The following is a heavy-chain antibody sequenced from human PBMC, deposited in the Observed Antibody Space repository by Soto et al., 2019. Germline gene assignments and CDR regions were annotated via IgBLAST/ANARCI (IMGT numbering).Heavy chain of an antibody. Sequence: QITLKESGPTLVKPTQTLTLTCTFSGFSLSTHGVGVGWIRQPPGKALEWLALIYWDDDKRYSPSLKSRLTIXXDXSXXRVVLTMTDMDPVDTATYYCAHIWSYGSGSAHLDYWGRGTLVTVSS. J-gene: IGHJ4*02. CDR2: IYWDDDK. D-gene: IGHD3-10*01. V-gene: IGHV2-5*02. CDR3: AHIWSYGSGSAHLDY. CDR1: GFSLSTHGVG.